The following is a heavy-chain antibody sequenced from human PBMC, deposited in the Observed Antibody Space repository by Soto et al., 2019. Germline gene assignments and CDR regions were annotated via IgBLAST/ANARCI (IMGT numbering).Heavy chain of an antibody. CDR3: ARPRAHRDGFDS. J-gene: IGHJ3*02. Sequence: SETLSLTCAVYGGSFSGYYWSWIRQPPGKGLEWIGEINHSGSTNYNPSLKSRATISVDTSKNQFSLELSSVTAADTAVYYCARPRAHRDGFDSWGQGTMVSVSS. CDR2: INHSGST. V-gene: IGHV4-34*01. CDR1: GGSFSGYY.